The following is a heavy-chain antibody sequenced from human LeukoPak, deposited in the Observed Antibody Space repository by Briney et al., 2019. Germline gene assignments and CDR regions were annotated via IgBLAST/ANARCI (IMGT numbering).Heavy chain of an antibody. D-gene: IGHD3-3*01. CDR1: GFTFSSYA. V-gene: IGHV3-23*01. CDR3: AKDRTIFGVVNYYYFDY. CDR2: ISGSGGST. Sequence: GGSLRLSCAASGFTFSSYAMSWVRQAPGKGLEWVSAISGSGGSTYYAGSVKGRFTISRDNSKNTLYLQMNSLRAEDTAVYYCAKDRTIFGVVNYYYFDYWGQGTLVTVSS. J-gene: IGHJ4*02.